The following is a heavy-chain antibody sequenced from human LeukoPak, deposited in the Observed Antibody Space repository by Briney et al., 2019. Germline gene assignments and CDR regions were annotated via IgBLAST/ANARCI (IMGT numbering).Heavy chain of an antibody. CDR2: IYPGDSDT. CDR3: ARLVGRSFGGSYYSFDY. V-gene: IGHV5-51*01. CDR1: GYSFTSYW. J-gene: IGHJ4*02. D-gene: IGHD3-10*01. Sequence: GESLKISCKGSGYSFTSYWIGWVRQMPGKGLEWMGIIYPGDSDTRYSPSFQGQITISADKSISTAYLQWSSLKASDTAMYYCARLVGRSFGGSYYSFDYWGQGTLVTVSS.